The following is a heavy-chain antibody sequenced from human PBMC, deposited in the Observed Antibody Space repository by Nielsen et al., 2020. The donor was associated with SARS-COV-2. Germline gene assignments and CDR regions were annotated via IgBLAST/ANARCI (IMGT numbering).Heavy chain of an antibody. CDR3: ARSAVTPDAFDI. J-gene: IGHJ3*02. D-gene: IGHD4-17*01. V-gene: IGHV3-21*01. CDR2: ISSSSSYI. CDR1: GFTFSSYS. Sequence: GESLKISCAASGFTFSSYSMNWVRQAPGKGLEWVSSISSSSSYIYYADSVKGRFTISRDNAKSSLYLQMNSLRAEDTAVYYCARSAVTPDAFDIWGQGTMVTVSS.